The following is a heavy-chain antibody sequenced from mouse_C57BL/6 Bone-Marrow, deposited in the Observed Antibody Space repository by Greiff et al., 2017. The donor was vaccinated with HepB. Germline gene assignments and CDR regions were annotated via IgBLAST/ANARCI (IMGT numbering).Heavy chain of an antibody. D-gene: IGHD1-1*01. V-gene: IGHV1-18*01. Sequence: EVQLQQSGPELVKPGASVKIPCKASGYTFTDYNMDWVKQSHGKSLEWIGDINPNNGGTIYNQKFKGKATLTVDKSSSTAYMELRSLTSEDSAVYDCARGLRRYNYAMDYWGQGTSVTVSS. CDR3: ARGLRRYNYAMDY. CDR1: GYTFTDYN. CDR2: INPNNGGT. J-gene: IGHJ4*01.